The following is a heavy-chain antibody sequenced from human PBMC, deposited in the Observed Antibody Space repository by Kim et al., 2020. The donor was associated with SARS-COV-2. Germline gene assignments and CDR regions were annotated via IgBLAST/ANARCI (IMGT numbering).Heavy chain of an antibody. CDR2: IRSKANSYAT. Sequence: GGSLRLSCAASGFTFSGSAMHWVRQASGKGLEWVGRIRSKANSYATAYAASVKGRFTISRDDSKTTAYLQLNSLKTEDTAVYYCTRVPGTTLVFWDALDIWGQGTMVTVSS. V-gene: IGHV3-73*01. J-gene: IGHJ3*02. D-gene: IGHD1-1*01. CDR1: GFTFSGSA. CDR3: TRVPGTTLVFWDALDI.